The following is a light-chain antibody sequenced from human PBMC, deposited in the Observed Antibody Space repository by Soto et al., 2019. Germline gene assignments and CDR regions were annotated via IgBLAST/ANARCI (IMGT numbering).Light chain of an antibody. J-gene: IGKJ1*01. V-gene: IGKV3-11*01. CDR3: QQRSNCPWT. CDR2: DAS. CDR1: QSVSSY. Sequence: EIVLTQSPATLSESPGERDTLSCRASQSVSSYLAWYQQKPGQAPRLLIYDASNRATGIPARFSGSGSGTDFTLTISSLEPEDFAVYYCQQRSNCPWTFGQGTKVEIK.